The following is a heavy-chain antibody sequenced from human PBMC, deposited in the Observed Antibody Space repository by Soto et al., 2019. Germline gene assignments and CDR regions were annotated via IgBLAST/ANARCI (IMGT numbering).Heavy chain of an antibody. CDR3: ARKPLAVGGLSYYGMDV. Sequence: GASVKVSCKASGYNFTNYDVKWVRQAPGQGLEWMGWINSYSGNTDYAQKFQGRVSLTTDTSTTTAYMELRSLRSDDTAVYYCARKPLAVGGLSYYGMDVWGQGTTVTVSS. V-gene: IGHV1-18*04. CDR2: INSYSGNT. CDR1: GYNFTNYD. D-gene: IGHD6-19*01. J-gene: IGHJ6*02.